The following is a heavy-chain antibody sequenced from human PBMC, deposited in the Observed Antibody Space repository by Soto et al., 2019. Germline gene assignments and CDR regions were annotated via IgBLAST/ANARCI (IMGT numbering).Heavy chain of an antibody. CDR1: GGTFSSYA. V-gene: IGHV1-69*12. CDR2: IIPICGTA. D-gene: IGHD6-19*01. Sequence: QVQLVQSGAEVKKPGSSVKVSCKASGGTFSSYAISWVRQAPGQGLEWMGGIIPICGTANYAQKFQGRVTITADESTSTAYMEMSSMRAEDTAVYYGASSSSGWPNHLLGEDYWGQGTLVTVSS. J-gene: IGHJ4*02. CDR3: ASSSSGWPNHLLGEDY.